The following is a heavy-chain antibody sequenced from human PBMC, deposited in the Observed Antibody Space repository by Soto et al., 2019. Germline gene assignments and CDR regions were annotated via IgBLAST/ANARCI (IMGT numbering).Heavy chain of an antibody. Sequence: VASVKVSCKASGYTFTGYYMHWVRQAPGQGLEWMGWINPNSGGTNYAQKFQGWVTMTRDTSISTAYMELSRLRSDDTAVYYCARDHRDYYYGMDVWGQGTTVTVSS. CDR3: ARDHRDYYYGMDV. D-gene: IGHD3-10*01. CDR1: GYTFTGYY. CDR2: INPNSGGT. J-gene: IGHJ6*02. V-gene: IGHV1-2*04.